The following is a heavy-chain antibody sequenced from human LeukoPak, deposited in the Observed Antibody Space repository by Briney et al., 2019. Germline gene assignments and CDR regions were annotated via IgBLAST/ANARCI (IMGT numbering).Heavy chain of an antibody. J-gene: IGHJ5*02. D-gene: IGHD3-10*01. CDR3: ARDRVGRFGELSFWFDP. V-gene: IGHV4-38-2*02. CDR1: GYSISSGYY. CDR2: IYHSGST. Sequence: PSEALCLTSAVSGYSISSGYYWGWVRQPPGKGLEWIGSIYHSGSTYYNPSLKSRVTISVDTSKNQFSLKLSPVTAADTAVYYCARDRVGRFGELSFWFDPWGQGTLVTVSS.